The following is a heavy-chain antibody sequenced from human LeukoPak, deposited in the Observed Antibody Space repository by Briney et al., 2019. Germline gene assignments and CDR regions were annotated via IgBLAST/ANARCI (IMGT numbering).Heavy chain of an antibody. J-gene: IGHJ4*02. CDR2: ISSSSSTI. D-gene: IGHD6-19*01. Sequence: GGSLRLSCAAAGVTVSSNYMSWVRQVPGKGLEWVSYISSSSSTIYYADSVKGRFTISRDNAKNSLYLQMNSLRAEDTAVYYCARDQVLNSYSSGRPFDYWGQGTLVTVSS. V-gene: IGHV3-48*04. CDR1: GVTVSSNY. CDR3: ARDQVLNSYSSGRPFDY.